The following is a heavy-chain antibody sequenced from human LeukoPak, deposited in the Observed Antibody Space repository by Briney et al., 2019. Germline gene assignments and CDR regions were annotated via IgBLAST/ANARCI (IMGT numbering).Heavy chain of an antibody. CDR2: MNPNSGNT. V-gene: IGHV1-8*01. Sequence: ASMKVSCKASGYTFTSYDINWVRQATGQGLEWMGWMNPNSGNTGYAQKFQGRVTMTRNTSISTAYMELSSLRSEDTAVYYCARAASGGYYYDSSGYYPLLDWGQGTLVTVSS. CDR3: ARAASGGYYYDSSGYYPLLD. CDR1: GYTFTSYD. D-gene: IGHD3-22*01. J-gene: IGHJ4*02.